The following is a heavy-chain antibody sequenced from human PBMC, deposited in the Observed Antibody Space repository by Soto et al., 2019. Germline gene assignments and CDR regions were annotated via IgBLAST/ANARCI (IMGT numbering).Heavy chain of an antibody. CDR2: TGRSLYPI. CDR1: GFSFSDYY. V-gene: IGHV3-11*01. D-gene: IGHD2-21*01. J-gene: IGHJ6*02. Sequence: HVQLVESGGGLVEPGGSLRLSCAASGFSFSDYYVNWIRQAPGKGLEWISYTGRSLYPIYYADSVKGRFSISRDSAKNSVFPQMNSLRVYHTAVSYCATYNGSVCNGYQIRDYFYGMDVWCRGTAVMVSS. CDR3: ATYNGSVCNGYQIRDYFYGMDV.